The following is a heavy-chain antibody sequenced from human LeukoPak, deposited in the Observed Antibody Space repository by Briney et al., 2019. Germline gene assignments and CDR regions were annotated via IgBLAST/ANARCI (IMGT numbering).Heavy chain of an antibody. V-gene: IGHV1-8*01. J-gene: IGHJ4*02. CDR3: ARMKARGGVLRYFDWLSPFDY. Sequence: GASVKVSCKASGYTFTSYDINWVRQATGQGLEWMGWMNPNSGNTGYAQKFQGRVTMTRNTSISTAYMELGSLRSEDTAVYYCARMKARGGVLRYFDWLSPFDYWGQGTLVTVSS. CDR1: GYTFTSYD. D-gene: IGHD3-9*01. CDR2: MNPNSGNT.